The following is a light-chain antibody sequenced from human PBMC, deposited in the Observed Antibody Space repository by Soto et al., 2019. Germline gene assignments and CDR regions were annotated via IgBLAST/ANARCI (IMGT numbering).Light chain of an antibody. J-gene: IGKJ1*01. CDR3: LQHYTYPRT. V-gene: IGKV1-17*01. CDR1: QGIGTD. Sequence: DIQITQSPASLSSSFLDIVTITCRASQGIGTDLGWYRQKPGRAPERLIYSTSSLQSGVPSRFSGSGSGTEFSLTITSLQPEDFATYYCLQHYTYPRTFGQGTKVDIK. CDR2: STS.